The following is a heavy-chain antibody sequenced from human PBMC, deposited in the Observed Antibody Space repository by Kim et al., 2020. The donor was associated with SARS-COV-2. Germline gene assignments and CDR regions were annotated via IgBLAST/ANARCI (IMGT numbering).Heavy chain of an antibody. Sequence: SETLSLTCSVSGGSISSRGYFWSWIRQRPGKGLDWIGYIYSSDSTNYNPSLKSRVMISADKSRNQLSLNLESVTAADTAIYYCARGSSCRVGTCYLNWF. J-gene: IGHJ5*01. CDR2: IYSSDST. V-gene: IGHV4-31*03. D-gene: IGHD2-15*01. CDR3: ARGSSCRVGTCYLNWF. CDR1: GGSISSRGYF.